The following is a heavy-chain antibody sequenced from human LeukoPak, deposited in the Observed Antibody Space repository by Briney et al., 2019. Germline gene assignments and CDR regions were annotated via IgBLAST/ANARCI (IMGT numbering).Heavy chain of an antibody. D-gene: IGHD2-15*01. CDR3: AKMITSGTRDY. Sequence: PGGSLRLSCVASGFNFTSYAMTWVRQPPGKGLEWVSSPSASGDKTYYADSVKGRFTISRDNSINTLFLQMDRLGVEDSAIYFCAKMITSGTRDYWGQGTLVAVSS. CDR2: PSASGDKT. CDR1: GFNFTSYA. J-gene: IGHJ4*02. V-gene: IGHV3-23*01.